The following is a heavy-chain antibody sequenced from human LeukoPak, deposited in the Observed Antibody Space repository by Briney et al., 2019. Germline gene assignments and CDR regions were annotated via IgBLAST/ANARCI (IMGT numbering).Heavy chain of an antibody. Sequence: AASVKVSCKASGYTFTGYYMHWVRQAPGQGLEWMGWINAGNGNTKYSQKFQGRVTITRDTSASTAYMELSSLRSEDTAVYYCAGYMVRGEGKAFDIWGQGTMVTVSS. CDR3: AGYMVRGEGKAFDI. J-gene: IGHJ3*02. V-gene: IGHV1-3*01. CDR1: GYTFTGYY. D-gene: IGHD3-10*01. CDR2: INAGNGNT.